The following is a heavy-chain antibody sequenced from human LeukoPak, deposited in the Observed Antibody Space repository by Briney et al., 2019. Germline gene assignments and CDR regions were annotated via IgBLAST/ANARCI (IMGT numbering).Heavy chain of an antibody. Sequence: SETLSLTCTLSGGSISPFYWSWIRQPPGKGPEWIGYIFYTGSTSYNPSLKSRVTISVDTSKNQFSLKLSSVTAADTAVYYCARGGSGSYYNLGYFDYWGQGTLVTVSS. CDR2: IFYTGST. V-gene: IGHV4-59*01. J-gene: IGHJ4*02. D-gene: IGHD3-10*01. CDR1: GGSISPFY. CDR3: ARGGSGSYYNLGYFDY.